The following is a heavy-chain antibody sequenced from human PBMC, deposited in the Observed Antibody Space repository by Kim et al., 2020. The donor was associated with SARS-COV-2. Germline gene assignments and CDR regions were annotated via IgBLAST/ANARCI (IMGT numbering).Heavy chain of an antibody. CDR2: LYSSGRT. D-gene: IGHD5-12*01. Sequence: SETLSLTCSASGASLSGYYYNWVRLPPGKGLEWIGYLYSSGRTNYNPSLRGRVTISVDTSKNTFSLRLISVTAADTAIYYCARGSGYDPYCDYWGQGLLVTVSS. CDR1: GASLSGYY. CDR3: ARGSGYDPYCDY. V-gene: IGHV4-59*01. J-gene: IGHJ4*02.